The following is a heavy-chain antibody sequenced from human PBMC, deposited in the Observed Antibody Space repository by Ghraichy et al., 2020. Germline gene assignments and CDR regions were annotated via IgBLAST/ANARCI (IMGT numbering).Heavy chain of an antibody. CDR1: GYTLTELS. J-gene: IGHJ4*02. V-gene: IGHV1-24*01. CDR2: FDPEDGET. D-gene: IGHD6-13*01. Sequence: ASVKVSCMVSGYTLTELSMHWVRQAPGKGLEWMGGFDPEDGETIYAQKFQGRVTMTEDTSTDTAYMELSSLRSEDTAVYYCATEYSSSWYLGYWGQGTLVTVSS. CDR3: ATEYSSSWYLGY.